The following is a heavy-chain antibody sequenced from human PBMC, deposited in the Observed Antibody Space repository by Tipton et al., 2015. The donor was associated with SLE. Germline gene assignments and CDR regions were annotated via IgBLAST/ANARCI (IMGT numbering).Heavy chain of an antibody. Sequence: QSGAEVKKPGASVKVSCRASGYTFTAYGISWVRQAPGQGLEWMGWISPYNDNKNYAQRFQGRVTMTTDTSTSATYLELRSLRCDDTAVYYCARDMSLKNAFDFWGQGTMVTVSS. CDR1: GYTFTAYG. D-gene: IGHD3-10*02. V-gene: IGHV1-18*01. CDR3: ARDMSLKNAFDF. CDR2: ISPYNDNK. J-gene: IGHJ3*01.